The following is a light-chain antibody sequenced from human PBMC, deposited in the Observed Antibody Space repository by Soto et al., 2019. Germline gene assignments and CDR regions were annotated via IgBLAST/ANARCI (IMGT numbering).Light chain of an antibody. J-gene: IGKJ4*01. CDR2: AAS. CDR3: LKTYSTPLT. V-gene: IGKV1-39*01. Sequence: DIQMTQSPSSLSASVGDRVTITCRASQRISSSLNWYQQKPGKAPMLQIYAASTLQSGVPSRFSGSATRTDFTLTISSLQPKDIETYFCLKTYSTPLTYSGEAKVKIK. CDR1: QRISSS.